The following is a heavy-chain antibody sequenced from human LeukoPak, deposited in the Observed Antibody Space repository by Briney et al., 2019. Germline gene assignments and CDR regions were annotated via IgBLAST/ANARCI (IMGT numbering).Heavy chain of an antibody. CDR2: ISYDGSNK. Sequence: GGSLRLSCAASGFTFSSYGMHWVRQAPGKGLEWVAVISYDGSNKYYAESVKGRFTISRDNSKNTLYLQINSLRAEDTAVYYCAKDRVTMVRGVNYYGMDVWGKGTTVTVSS. CDR1: GFTFSSYG. J-gene: IGHJ6*04. V-gene: IGHV3-30*18. D-gene: IGHD3-10*01. CDR3: AKDRVTMVRGVNYYGMDV.